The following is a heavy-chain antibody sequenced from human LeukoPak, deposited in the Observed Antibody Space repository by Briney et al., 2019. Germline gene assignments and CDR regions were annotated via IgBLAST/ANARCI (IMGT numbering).Heavy chain of an antibody. J-gene: IGHJ4*02. V-gene: IGHV3-20*04. CDR2: INRNGGST. D-gene: IGHD3-10*01. CDR1: GFTFDDYG. Sequence: GGSLRLSCEASGFTFDDYGMSWVRQRPGRGLEWVSGINRNGGSTDYADSVKGRFTISRDNAKNSHFLQMNSLRVEDTALYYCARGFRNGPFDCWGRGTLATVSS. CDR3: ARGFRNGPFDC.